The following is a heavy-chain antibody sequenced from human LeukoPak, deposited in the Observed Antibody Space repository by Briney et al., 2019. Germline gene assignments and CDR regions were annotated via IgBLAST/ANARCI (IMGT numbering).Heavy chain of an antibody. CDR1: GFTFGDYA. D-gene: IGHD6-13*01. Sequence: GGSLRLSCTASGFTFGDYAMSWVRQAPGKGLEWVGFIRSKAYGGTTEYAASVKGRFTISRDDSKSIAYVQMNSLKTEDTAVYYCTRDPLYSSSWYYRYWGQGTLVTVSS. V-gene: IGHV3-49*04. CDR3: TRDPLYSSSWYYRY. CDR2: IRSKAYGGTT. J-gene: IGHJ4*02.